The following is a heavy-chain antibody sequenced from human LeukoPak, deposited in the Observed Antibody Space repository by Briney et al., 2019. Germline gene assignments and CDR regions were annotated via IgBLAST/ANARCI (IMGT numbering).Heavy chain of an antibody. D-gene: IGHD2-15*01. CDR1: GFTFSIYW. J-gene: IGHJ4*02. CDR3: ARDPDICSGGSGYSHFDY. V-gene: IGHV3-74*01. Sequence: PGGSLRLSCAACGFTFSIYWMHWVRRAPGKGLVWVSRIKSDGSSTSYADFVKGRFTISRDNAKNTLYLQMNSLRAEDTAVYYCARDPDICSGGSGYSHFDYWGQGTLVTVSS. CDR2: IKSDGSST.